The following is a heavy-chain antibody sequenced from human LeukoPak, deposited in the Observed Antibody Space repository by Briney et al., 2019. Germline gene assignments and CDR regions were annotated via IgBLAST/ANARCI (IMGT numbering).Heavy chain of an antibody. Sequence: PGGSLRLSCAASGFTFSSYAMNWVRQAPGKGLEWVSAISGSGGSTYYADSVKGRFTISRDNSKNTLYLQMNSLRAEDTAVYYCAKKLRAGYYYYGMDVWGQGTTVTVSS. CDR2: ISGSGGST. D-gene: IGHD2-21*01. CDR1: GFTFSSYA. V-gene: IGHV3-23*01. J-gene: IGHJ6*02. CDR3: AKKLRAGYYYYGMDV.